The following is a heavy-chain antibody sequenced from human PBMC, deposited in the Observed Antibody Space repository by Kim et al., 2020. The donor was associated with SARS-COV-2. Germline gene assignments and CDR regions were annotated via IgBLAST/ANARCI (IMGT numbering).Heavy chain of an antibody. Sequence: GGSLRLSCAASGFPFSEYWMSWVRQAPGKRLEWVASIKEDGSERGYVDSEKGRFTIFRDNAKNSLYLQMNSLRAEDTALYHCAKYYERSGYYSGAFDIWG. D-gene: IGHD3-22*01. CDR1: GFPFSEYW. V-gene: IGHV3-7*02. J-gene: IGHJ3*02. CDR3: AKYYERSGYYSGAFDI. CDR2: IKEDGSER.